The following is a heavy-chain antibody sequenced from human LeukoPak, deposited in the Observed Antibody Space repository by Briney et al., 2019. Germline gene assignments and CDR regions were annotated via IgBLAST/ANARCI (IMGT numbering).Heavy chain of an antibody. CDR1: GASITSYY. CDR2: VHYSGST. CDR3: ARERYSSGWSPFDY. V-gene: IGHV4-59*01. Sequence: SETLSLTCTVSGASITSYYWSWIRQPPGQGLEGIGYVHYSGSTNYNPSLKSRVTISVDTSKNQFSLKLSSVTAADTAVYYCARERYSSGWSPFDYWGQGTLVTVSS. D-gene: IGHD6-19*01. J-gene: IGHJ4*02.